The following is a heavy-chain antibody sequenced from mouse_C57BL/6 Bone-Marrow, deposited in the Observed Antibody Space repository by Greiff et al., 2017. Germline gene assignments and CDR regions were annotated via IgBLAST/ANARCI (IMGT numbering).Heavy chain of an antibody. V-gene: IGHV1-15*01. Sequence: VQLQQSGAELVKPGASVTLSCKASGYTFTDYEMHWVKQTPVHGLEWIGAIDPEPGGTAYNQKFKGKAILTADKSSSTAYMELRNLTSEDSAVYYCTRRRHYFDYWGQGTTLTVSS. CDR1: GYTFTDYE. CDR3: TRRRHYFDY. J-gene: IGHJ2*01. CDR2: IDPEPGGT.